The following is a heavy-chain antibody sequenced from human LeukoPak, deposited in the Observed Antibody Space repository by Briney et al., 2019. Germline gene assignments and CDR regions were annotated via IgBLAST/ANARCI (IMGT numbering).Heavy chain of an antibody. CDR3: AKDSLTYYDILTGYSIGGAFDI. Sequence: GGSLRLSCAASGFTVSSNYMSWVRQAPGKGLEWVSGISWNSGSIGYADSVKGRFTISRDNAKNSLYLQMNSLRAEDTALYYCAKDSLTYYDILTGYSIGGAFDIWGQGTMVTVSS. V-gene: IGHV3-9*01. D-gene: IGHD3-9*01. CDR2: ISWNSGSI. J-gene: IGHJ3*02. CDR1: GFTVSSNY.